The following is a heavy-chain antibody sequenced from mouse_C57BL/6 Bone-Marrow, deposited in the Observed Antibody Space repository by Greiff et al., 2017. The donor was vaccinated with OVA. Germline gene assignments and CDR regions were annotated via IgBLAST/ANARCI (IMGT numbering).Heavy chain of an antibody. Sequence: QVQLQQSGAELVRPGTSVKVSCKASGYAFTNYLIEWVKQRPGQGLEWIGVINPGSGGTNYNEKLKGKATLTADKSSSTAYMQLSSLTSEDSAVYFCARNWYWYFDVWGTGTTVTVSS. CDR1: GYAFTNYL. V-gene: IGHV1-54*01. CDR2: INPGSGGT. D-gene: IGHD4-1*01. CDR3: ARNWYWYFDV. J-gene: IGHJ1*03.